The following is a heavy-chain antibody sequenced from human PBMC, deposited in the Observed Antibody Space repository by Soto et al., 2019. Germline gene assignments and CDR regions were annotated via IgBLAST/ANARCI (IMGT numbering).Heavy chain of an antibody. D-gene: IGHD3-9*01. CDR1: GGTFSSYA. Sequence: QVQLVQSGAEVKKPGSSVKVSCKASGGTFSSYAISWVRQAPGQGLEWMGGIIPIFGTANYAQKFQGRVTITADESTRTAYMELSSLRSEDTAVYYCARDNKEDYDILTGYYASVYWGQGTLVTVSS. J-gene: IGHJ4*02. CDR2: IIPIFGTA. CDR3: ARDNKEDYDILTGYYASVY. V-gene: IGHV1-69*01.